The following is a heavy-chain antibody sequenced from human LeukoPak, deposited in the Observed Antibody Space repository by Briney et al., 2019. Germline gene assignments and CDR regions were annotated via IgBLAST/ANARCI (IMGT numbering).Heavy chain of an antibody. CDR1: GFTVSSYW. J-gene: IGHJ4*02. Sequence: GGSLRLSCEASGFTVSSYWMSWVRQAPGKGLEWVSSISGSNAYTYYADSVKGRFTISRDNAKNSLYLEMHTLRAEDTAVYYCARGGRNFPPGYWGQGTLVTVSS. V-gene: IGHV3-21*01. CDR2: ISGSNAYT. CDR3: ARGGRNFPPGY.